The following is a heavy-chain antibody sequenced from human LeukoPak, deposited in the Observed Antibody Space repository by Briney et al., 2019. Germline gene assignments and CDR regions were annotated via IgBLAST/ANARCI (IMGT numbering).Heavy chain of an antibody. CDR1: GFTFSTYG. V-gene: IGHV3-7*01. J-gene: IGHJ3*02. CDR3: ARDPHFGSLDI. Sequence: GGSLRLSCAASGFTFSTYGMNWVRQAPGKGLEWVSAISGNGGAIFYEDSVKGRLTISRDNAKNSLYLQMNSPRAEDTAIYYCARDPHFGSLDIWGQGTVVTVSS. D-gene: IGHD2-15*01. CDR2: ISGNGGAI.